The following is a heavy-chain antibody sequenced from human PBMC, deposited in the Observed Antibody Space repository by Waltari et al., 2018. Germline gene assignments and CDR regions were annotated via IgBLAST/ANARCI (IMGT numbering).Heavy chain of an antibody. CDR2: IKQDGSEK. CDR3: ARESPKITMVRGVTAL. J-gene: IGHJ4*02. CDR1: GFTFSSYW. D-gene: IGHD3-10*01. V-gene: IGHV3-7*01. Sequence: EVQLVESGGGLVQPGGSLRLSCAASGFTFSSYWMSWVRQAPGKGLEWVANIKQDGSEKYYVDSGKGRFTISRDNAKNSLYLQMNSLRAEDTAVYYCARESPKITMVRGVTALWGQGTLVTVSS.